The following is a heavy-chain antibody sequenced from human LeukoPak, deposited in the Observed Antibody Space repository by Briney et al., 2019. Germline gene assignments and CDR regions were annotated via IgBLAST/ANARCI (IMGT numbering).Heavy chain of an antibody. CDR1: GFTFSSYG. CDR3: TLIAAAGTGY. V-gene: IGHV3-30*02. Sequence: PGGSLRLSCAASGFTFSSYGMHWVRQAPGKGLEWVAFIRYDGSNKYYADSVKGRFTISRDNSKNTLYLQMNSLRAEDTAVYYCTLIAAAGTGYWGQGTLVTVSS. CDR2: IRYDGSNK. D-gene: IGHD6-13*01. J-gene: IGHJ4*02.